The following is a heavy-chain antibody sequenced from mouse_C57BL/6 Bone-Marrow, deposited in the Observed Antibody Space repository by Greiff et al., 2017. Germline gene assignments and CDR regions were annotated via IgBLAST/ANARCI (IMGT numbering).Heavy chain of an antibody. CDR3: ARHYYYGSSYFAY. CDR2: ISGGGGNT. CDR1: GFTFSSYT. J-gene: IGHJ3*01. Sequence: EVQRVESGGGLVKPGGSLKLSCAASGFTFSSYTMSWVRQTPEKRLEWVATISGGGGNTYYPDSVKGRFTISRDNAKNTLYLQMSSLRSEDTALYYCARHYYYGSSYFAYWGQGTLVTVSA. V-gene: IGHV5-9*01. D-gene: IGHD1-1*01.